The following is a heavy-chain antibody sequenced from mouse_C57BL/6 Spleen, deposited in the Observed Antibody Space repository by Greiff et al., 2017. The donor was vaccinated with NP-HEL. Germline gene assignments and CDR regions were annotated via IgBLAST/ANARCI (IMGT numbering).Heavy chain of an antibody. J-gene: IGHJ2*01. V-gene: IGHV1-39*01. CDR1: GYSFTDDN. Sequence: VQLQQSGPELVKPGASVKISCKASGYSFTDDNMNWVKQSPGKSLEWIGVINPNYGTTSYNPKFKGKATLTADQSSSTAYMQLNSLTSEDSAVYYCAKGAGTYYFDCWGQGTTLTVSS. CDR2: INPNYGTT. D-gene: IGHD4-1*01. CDR3: AKGAGTYYFDC.